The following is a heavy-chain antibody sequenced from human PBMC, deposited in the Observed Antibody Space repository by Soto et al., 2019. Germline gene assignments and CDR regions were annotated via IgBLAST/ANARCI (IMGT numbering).Heavy chain of an antibody. CDR1: GFSLTTRGVG. Sequence: QITLKESGPTRVKPTQTLALTCTFSGFSLTTRGVGVGWIRKTPGKALEWLAVIYWDDDKRYNPSLKNRLTITKDTSKNQVVLIMADMHPVDTGTYFCAHSGYMYGKCDHGYFDYWGQGTLVTVSS. CDR2: IYWDDDK. CDR3: AHSGYMYGKCDHGYFDY. V-gene: IGHV2-5*02. D-gene: IGHD5-18*01. J-gene: IGHJ4*02.